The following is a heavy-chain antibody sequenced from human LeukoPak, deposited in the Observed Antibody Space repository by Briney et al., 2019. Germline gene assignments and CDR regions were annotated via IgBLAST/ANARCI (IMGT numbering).Heavy chain of an antibody. CDR1: GYTFSSYG. V-gene: IGHV1-18*01. J-gene: IGHJ5*02. D-gene: IGHD2-2*01. Sequence: ASVKVSCKASGYTFSSYGISWVRQAPGQGLEWMGWISAYNGNTNYAQMLQGRVTMTTDTSTSTAYMEVRSLRSDDTAMYYCERDVGDIVTIPAAISVPWGQGTLVTVSS. CDR2: ISAYNGNT. CDR3: ERDVGDIVTIPAAISVP.